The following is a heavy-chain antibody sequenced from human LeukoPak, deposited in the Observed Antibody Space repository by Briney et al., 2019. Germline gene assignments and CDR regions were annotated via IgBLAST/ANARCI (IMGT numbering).Heavy chain of an antibody. D-gene: IGHD2-2*01. CDR2: IYYSGST. CDR1: GGSISSYY. J-gene: IGHJ2*01. Sequence: PSETLSLTCTVSGGSISSYYWSWIRQPPGKGLEWIGYIYYSGSTNYNPSLKSRVTMSVDTSKNQFSLKLSSVTAADTAVYYCARGDIVVVPAAMRHWYFDLWGRGTLVTVSS. CDR3: ARGDIVVVPAAMRHWYFDL. V-gene: IGHV4-59*01.